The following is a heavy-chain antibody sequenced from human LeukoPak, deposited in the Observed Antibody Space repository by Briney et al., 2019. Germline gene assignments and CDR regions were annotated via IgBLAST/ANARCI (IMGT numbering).Heavy chain of an antibody. J-gene: IGHJ6*03. Sequence: ASVKVSCKASGYTFTSYYMHWVRQAPGQGLEWMGIINPSGGSTSYAQKFQGRVTMTRDMSTSTVYMELSSLRSEDTAVYYCARAVQFYYYYMDVWGKGTTVIVSS. CDR1: GYTFTSYY. D-gene: IGHD3-10*01. CDR2: INPSGGST. V-gene: IGHV1-46*01. CDR3: ARAVQFYYYYMDV.